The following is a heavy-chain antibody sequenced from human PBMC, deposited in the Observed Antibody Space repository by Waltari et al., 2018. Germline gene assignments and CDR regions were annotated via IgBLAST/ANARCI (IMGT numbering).Heavy chain of an antibody. CDR3: ARGGPLTSVEEFDF. Sequence: GAELKKPGTSVNVSCRTSGYTFATYSIHWVRQAPGQGLQWMGWIHAGDSVSKYSQKFQGRLTITRDTSAGTAYMTLNSLTSEDTAIYYCARGGPLTSVEEFDFWGQGTLVTVSS. CDR1: GYTFATYS. CDR2: IHAGDSVS. J-gene: IGHJ4*02. V-gene: IGHV1-3*01. D-gene: IGHD2-15*01.